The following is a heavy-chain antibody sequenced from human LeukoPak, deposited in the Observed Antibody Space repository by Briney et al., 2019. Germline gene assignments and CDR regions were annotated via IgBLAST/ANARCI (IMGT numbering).Heavy chain of an antibody. V-gene: IGHV3-23*01. CDR2: TSSSDSGK. J-gene: IGHJ4*02. Sequence: GGSLRLSCVVSGFTLSSYAMSWVRQAPGKGLEWVAATSSSDSGKYHADSVRGRFTISRDNSKNTVYLQMNSLRAEDTAVYYCAKDPDSGPYYFDYWGQGTLVTVSS. CDR1: GFTLSSYA. D-gene: IGHD1-14*01. CDR3: AKDPDSGPYYFDY.